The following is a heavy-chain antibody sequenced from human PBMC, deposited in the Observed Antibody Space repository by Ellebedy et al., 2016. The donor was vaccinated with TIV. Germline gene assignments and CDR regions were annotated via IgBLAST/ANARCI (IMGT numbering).Heavy chain of an antibody. Sequence: GESLKISCAASGFTFSGSAMHWARQSSGKGLEWIGRIRSQANSYATAYAPSVKGRLFISRDDSKNTAYLHMNSLNTEDSAVYYCTRRGVSEGITFDYWGQGTLVTVSS. J-gene: IGHJ4*02. CDR3: TRRGVSEGITFDY. CDR2: IRSQANSYAT. CDR1: GFTFSGSA. D-gene: IGHD1-20*01. V-gene: IGHV3-73*01.